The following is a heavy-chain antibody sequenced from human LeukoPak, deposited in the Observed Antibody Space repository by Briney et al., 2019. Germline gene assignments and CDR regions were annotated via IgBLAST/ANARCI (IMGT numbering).Heavy chain of an antibody. D-gene: IGHD2-15*01. J-gene: IGHJ3*02. Sequence: GGSLRLSCAASGFTFSSYAMSWVRQAPGKGLEWVSAISGSGGSTYYADSVKGRFTISRDNSKNTLYLQVNSLRAEDTAVYYCAKNGYCSGGSCYSLTRRDAFDIWGQGTMVTVSS. CDR1: GFTFSSYA. CDR2: ISGSGGST. V-gene: IGHV3-23*01. CDR3: AKNGYCSGGSCYSLTRRDAFDI.